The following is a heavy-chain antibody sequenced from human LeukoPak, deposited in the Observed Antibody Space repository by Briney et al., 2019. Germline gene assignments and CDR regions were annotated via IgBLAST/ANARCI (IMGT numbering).Heavy chain of an antibody. J-gene: IGHJ5*02. V-gene: IGHV4-59*01. CDR2: IYYSGST. Sequence: PSETLSLTCTVSGGSISSYYRSWIRQPPGKGLEWIGYIYYSGSTNYNPSLKSRVTISVDTSKNQFSLKLSSVTAAHTAVHSSARGVGGGFGESNWFDPWGQGTLVTVSS. CDR3: ARGVGGGFGESNWFDP. CDR1: GGSISSYY. D-gene: IGHD3-10*01.